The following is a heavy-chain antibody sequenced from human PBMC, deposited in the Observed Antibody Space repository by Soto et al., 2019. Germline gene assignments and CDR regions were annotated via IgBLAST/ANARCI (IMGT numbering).Heavy chain of an antibody. D-gene: IGHD3-10*01. CDR1: GGSISSSSYY. V-gene: IGHV4-39*01. Sequence: SETLSLTCTVSGGSISSSSYYWGWIRQPPGKGLEWIGSIYYSGSTYYNPSLKSRVTISVDTSKNQFSLKLSSVTTADTAVYYCARSITMVRGVIWGYYYGMDVWGQGTTVTVSS. CDR2: IYYSGST. J-gene: IGHJ6*02. CDR3: ARSITMVRGVIWGYYYGMDV.